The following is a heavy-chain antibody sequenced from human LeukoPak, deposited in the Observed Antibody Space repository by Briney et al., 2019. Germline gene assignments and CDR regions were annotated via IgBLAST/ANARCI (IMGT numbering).Heavy chain of an antibody. CDR2: IYTSGST. CDR1: GGSISSGSYY. CDR3: ARGIVVVAQLGFYFYYMDV. V-gene: IGHV4-61*02. Sequence: PSETLSLTCTVSGGSISSGSYYWSWIRQPAGKGLEWIGRIYTSGSTNYNPSLKSRVTISVDTSKNQFSLKLSSVTAADTAVYYCARGIVVVAQLGFYFYYMDVWSKGTTVTISS. J-gene: IGHJ6*03. D-gene: IGHD2-15*01.